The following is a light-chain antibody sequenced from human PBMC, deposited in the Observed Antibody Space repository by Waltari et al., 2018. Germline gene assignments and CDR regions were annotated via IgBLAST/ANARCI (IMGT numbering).Light chain of an antibody. CDR1: QSISSW. J-gene: IGKJ4*01. CDR2: KAS. V-gene: IGKV1-5*03. CDR3: QQYNSYVLT. Sequence: DIQMTQSPSTLSASVGDRVTITCRASQSISSWLAWYHQKPGKAPKLLIYKASTLESGVPSRFSGSGSGTEFTLTISSLQPDDFATYYCQQYNSYVLTFGGGTKVEIK.